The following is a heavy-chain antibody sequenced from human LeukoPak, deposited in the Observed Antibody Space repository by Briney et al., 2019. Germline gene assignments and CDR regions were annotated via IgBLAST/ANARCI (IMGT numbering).Heavy chain of an antibody. CDR1: GYTFTSYA. D-gene: IGHD3-16*02. J-gene: IGHJ3*02. CDR3: ASLGTYYDYIWGSYRESDAFDI. V-gene: IGHV1-3*01. CDR2: INAGNGNT. Sequence: ASVKVSCKASGYTFTSYAMHWVRQAPGQRLEWMGWINAGNGNTKYSQKFQGRVTITRDTSASTAYMELSSLRSEDTAVYYCASLGTYYDYIWGSYRESDAFDIWGQGTMVTVSS.